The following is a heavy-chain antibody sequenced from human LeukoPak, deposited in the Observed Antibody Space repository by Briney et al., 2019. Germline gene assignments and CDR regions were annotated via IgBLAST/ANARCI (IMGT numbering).Heavy chain of an antibody. CDR3: ARADYSSAWSHDYFYMDV. D-gene: IGHD6-13*01. V-gene: IGHV4-4*02. Sequence: PSETLSLTCAVSGGSISSSNWWSWVRQPPGKGLEWIGEIYHSGSTNYNPYLKSRVTISVDTAKHQFSLKLSSVTAADTAVYYCARADYSSAWSHDYFYMDVWGKGTTVTVSS. CDR1: GGSISSSNW. J-gene: IGHJ6*03. CDR2: IYHSGST.